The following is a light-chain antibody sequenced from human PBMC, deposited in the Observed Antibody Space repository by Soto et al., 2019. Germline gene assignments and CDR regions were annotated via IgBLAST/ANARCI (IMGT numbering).Light chain of an antibody. CDR2: DVS. Sequence: QSVLTQPASVSGSPGQSITISCTGTSSDVGGYNYVSWYQQHPGKAPKLMIYDVSNRPSGVSNRFSGSKSDNTASLTISGLQAEDEADYYCSSYTSSSTLNYVFGTGTKLTVL. CDR1: SSDVGGYNY. J-gene: IGLJ1*01. V-gene: IGLV2-14*01. CDR3: SSYTSSSTLNYV.